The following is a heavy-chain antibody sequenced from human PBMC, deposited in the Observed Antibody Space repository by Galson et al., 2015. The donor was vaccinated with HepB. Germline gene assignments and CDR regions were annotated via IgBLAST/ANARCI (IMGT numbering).Heavy chain of an antibody. D-gene: IGHD5-24*01. CDR2: ISAYNGNT. J-gene: IGHJ6*02. CDR1: GYTFTSYG. Sequence: SVKVSCKASGYTFTSYGISWVRQAPGQGLEWMGWISAYNGNTNYAQKLQGRVTMTTDTSTSTAYMELRSLRSDDTAVYYCAREVDGYNFYYYYGMDVWGQGTTVTVSS. V-gene: IGHV1-18*04. CDR3: AREVDGYNFYYYYGMDV.